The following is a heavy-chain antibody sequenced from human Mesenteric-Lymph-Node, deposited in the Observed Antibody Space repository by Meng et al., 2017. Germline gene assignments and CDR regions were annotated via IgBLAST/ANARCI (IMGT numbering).Heavy chain of an antibody. CDR2: IPGSGGST. V-gene: IGHV3-23*01. CDR3: AQDPAHYYDSSGYYGASRYFDL. Sequence: MNWVRRAPGKGLEWVSGIPGSGGSTYYADSVKGRFTISRDNSKNTLYLQMNSLRAEDTAVYYCAQDPAHYYDSSGYYGASRYFDLWGRGTLVTVSS. J-gene: IGHJ2*01. D-gene: IGHD3-22*01.